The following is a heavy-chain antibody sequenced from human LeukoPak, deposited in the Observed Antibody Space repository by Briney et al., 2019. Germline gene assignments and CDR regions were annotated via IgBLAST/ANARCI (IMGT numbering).Heavy chain of an antibody. Sequence: PSETLSLTCTVSGGSISSYYWSWIRQPPGKGLEWIGYIYYSGSTNYNPSLKSRVTISVDTSKNQFSLKLSSVTAPDTAVYYCARHYYDSSGYGLDYYYYMDVWGKGTTVTVSS. CDR2: IYYSGST. J-gene: IGHJ6*03. D-gene: IGHD3-22*01. CDR1: GGSISSYY. V-gene: IGHV4-59*08. CDR3: ARHYYDSSGYGLDYYYYMDV.